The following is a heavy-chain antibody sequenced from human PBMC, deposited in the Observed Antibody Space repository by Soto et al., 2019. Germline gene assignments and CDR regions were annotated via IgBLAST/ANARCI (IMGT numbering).Heavy chain of an antibody. J-gene: IGHJ4*02. CDR3: AKRYCTTTSCVREFDY. V-gene: IGHV3-23*01. Sequence: EVQLLESGGGLVQPGGSLRLSCAASGFTFTNYAMTWVRQAPGKGLEWVSTISGSGGDTYYADSMKGRFTISRDNSKNTLYLQMNSLRAEDTAVYYCAKRYCTTTSCVREFDYWGQGTLVTVSS. CDR2: ISGSGGDT. D-gene: IGHD2-2*01. CDR1: GFTFTNYA.